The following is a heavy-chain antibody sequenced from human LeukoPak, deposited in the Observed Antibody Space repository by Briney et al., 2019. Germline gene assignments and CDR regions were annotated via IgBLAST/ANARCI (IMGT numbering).Heavy chain of an antibody. D-gene: IGHD3-3*01. CDR1: GYTFTSYA. CDR2: INAGNGNT. V-gene: IGHV1-3*01. J-gene: IGHJ5*02. Sequence: GASVKVSCKASGYTFTSYAMHWVRQAPGQRLEWMGWINAGNGNTKYSQKFQGRVTITRDTSASTAYMELSSLRAEDTAVYYCAKLISDFWSYYHTWGQGTLVTVSS. CDR3: AKLISDFWSYYHT.